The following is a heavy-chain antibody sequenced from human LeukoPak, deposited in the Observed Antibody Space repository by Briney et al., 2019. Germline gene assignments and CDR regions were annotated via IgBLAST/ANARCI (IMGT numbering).Heavy chain of an antibody. J-gene: IGHJ4*02. CDR3: AKDVYSYGRFFDY. V-gene: IGHV3-9*01. CDR1: GFTFDDYA. Sequence: GGFLRLSCAASGFTFDDYAMHWVRQAPGKGLEWVSGISWNSGSIGYADSVKGRFTIPRDNAKNSLYLQMNSLRAEDTALYYCAKDVYSYGRFFDYWGQGTLVTVSS. D-gene: IGHD5-18*01. CDR2: ISWNSGSI.